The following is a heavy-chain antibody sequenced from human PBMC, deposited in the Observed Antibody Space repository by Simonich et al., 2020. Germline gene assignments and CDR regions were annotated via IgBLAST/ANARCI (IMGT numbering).Heavy chain of an antibody. CDR1: GFTFSSYA. J-gene: IGHJ4*02. D-gene: IGHD1-26*01. CDR2: IAYDGSNK. V-gene: IGHV3-30*04. CDR3: ARDHLDSGSYYFDY. Sequence: QVQLVESGGGVVQPGRSLRLSCAASGFTFSSYAMHWVRQAPGKGLKWVAGIAYDGSNKYYAVSGKGRFTISRDNSKNTLYLQMNSLRAEDTAVYYCARDHLDSGSYYFDYWGQGTLVTVSS.